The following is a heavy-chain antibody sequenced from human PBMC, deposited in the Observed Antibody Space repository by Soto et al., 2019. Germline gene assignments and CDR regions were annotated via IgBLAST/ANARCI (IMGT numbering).Heavy chain of an antibody. CDR2: IYYSGST. D-gene: IGHD3-22*01. CDR1: GGSVSSGSYY. J-gene: IGHJ4*02. Sequence: PSETLSLTCTVSGGSVSSGSYYWSWIRQPPGKGLEWIGYIYYSGSTNYNPSLKSRVTISVDTSKNQFSLKLSSVTAADTAVYYCASGYYYDSSGYYSRPSFDYWGQGTLVTVSS. V-gene: IGHV4-61*01. CDR3: ASGYYYDSSGYYSRPSFDY.